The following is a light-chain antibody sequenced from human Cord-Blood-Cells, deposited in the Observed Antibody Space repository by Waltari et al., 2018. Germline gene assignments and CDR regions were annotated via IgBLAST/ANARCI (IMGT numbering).Light chain of an antibody. CDR3: QQYDNLPMYT. CDR2: EAS. V-gene: IGKV1-33*01. Sequence: DIQMTQSPSSLSASVGDRVTITCQASQDISNYLNWYQQKPGKAPKLLIYEASNLETGVPSKFSGSGSSTDFTFTISSLQPEDIATYYCQQYDNLPMYTFDQWTKLEIK. CDR1: QDISNY. J-gene: IGKJ2*01.